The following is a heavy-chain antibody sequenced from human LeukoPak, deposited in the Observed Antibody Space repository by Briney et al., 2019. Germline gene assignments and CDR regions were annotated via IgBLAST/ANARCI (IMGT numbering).Heavy chain of an antibody. Sequence: ASVKVSCKASGYTFTSYDINWVRQATGQGLEWMGWMNPNSGNTGYAQKFQGRVTITRNTSISTAYMELSSLRSEDTAVYYCARAPYYYGSGSYLGSPGAFDIWGQGTMVTVSS. J-gene: IGHJ3*02. CDR1: GYTFTSYD. D-gene: IGHD3-10*01. CDR2: MNPNSGNT. CDR3: ARAPYYYGSGSYLGSPGAFDI. V-gene: IGHV1-8*03.